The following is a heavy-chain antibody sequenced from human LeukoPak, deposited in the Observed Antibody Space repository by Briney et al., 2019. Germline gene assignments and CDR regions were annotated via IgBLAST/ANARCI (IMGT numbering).Heavy chain of an antibody. D-gene: IGHD6-13*01. Sequence: GGSLRLSCAASGFIFSSYSMNWVRQAPGKGLEWVSVITGSGGNTYYADSVKGRFTISKDNSKNTVYLQMSSLRVDDTAVYYCAKAASSSWPSYYYGMDVWGQGTTVTVSS. V-gene: IGHV3-23*01. CDR3: AKAASSSWPSYYYGMDV. CDR2: ITGSGGNT. CDR1: GFIFSSYS. J-gene: IGHJ6*02.